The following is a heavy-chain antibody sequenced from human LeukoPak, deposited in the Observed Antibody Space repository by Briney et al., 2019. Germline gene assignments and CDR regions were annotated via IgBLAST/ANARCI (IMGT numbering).Heavy chain of an antibody. CDR2: ISYDGSNK. CDR1: GFTFSSYG. Sequence: GGSLRLSCAASGFTFSSYGMHWVRQAPGKGLEWVAVISYDGSNKYYADSVKGRFTISRGNSKNTLYLQMNSLRAEDTAVYYCAKDQSVTMIVVVTTGFDYWGQGTLVTVSS. J-gene: IGHJ4*02. D-gene: IGHD3-22*01. V-gene: IGHV3-30*18. CDR3: AKDQSVTMIVVVTTGFDY.